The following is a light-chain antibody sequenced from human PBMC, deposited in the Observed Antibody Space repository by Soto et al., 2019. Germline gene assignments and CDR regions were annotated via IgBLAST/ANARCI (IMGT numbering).Light chain of an antibody. J-gene: IGKJ1*01. CDR3: QHYNSYSEA. Sequence: DIQMTQSPSTLSGSVGDRVTITCRASQTISSWLAWYQQKPGKAPKLLIYKASTLKSGVPSRFSGSGSGTGFTLTISSLQPDDFATYYCQHYNSYSEAFGQGTKVELK. CDR2: KAS. V-gene: IGKV1-5*03. CDR1: QTISSW.